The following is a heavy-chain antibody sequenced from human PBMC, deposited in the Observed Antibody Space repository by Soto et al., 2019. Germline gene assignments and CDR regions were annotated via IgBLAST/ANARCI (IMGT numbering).Heavy chain of an antibody. J-gene: IGHJ4*02. CDR2: IYWDDDK. V-gene: IGHV2-5*02. CDR1: GFSLITSGVG. CDR3: THRRAYSGYWVWGDFEY. D-gene: IGHD1-26*01. Sequence: QITLKESGPTLVKPTQTLTLTCAFSGFSLITSGVGVGWIRQPPGKALECLALIYWDDDKYYSPSLRNRLTITKNTANNQLVLTLSDVGTVDTGTYYCTHRRAYSGYWVWGDFEYWGPGTQVTVSS.